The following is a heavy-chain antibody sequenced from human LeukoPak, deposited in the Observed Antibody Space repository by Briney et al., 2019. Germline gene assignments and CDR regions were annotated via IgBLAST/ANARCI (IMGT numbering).Heavy chain of an antibody. CDR1: GFTFSSYG. J-gene: IGHJ4*02. CDR3: AGDHYYFRSSGYLSFLKRGDYFDY. V-gene: IGHV3-30*02. Sequence: GGSLRLSCAASGFTFSSYGMHWVRQAPGKGLEWVAFIGYDGNNKYYPDSVKGRFTISRDNSKNTLYLQMNSLRAEDTAVYYCAGDHYYFRSSGYLSFLKRGDYFDYWGQGTLVTVSS. D-gene: IGHD3-22*01. CDR2: IGYDGNNK.